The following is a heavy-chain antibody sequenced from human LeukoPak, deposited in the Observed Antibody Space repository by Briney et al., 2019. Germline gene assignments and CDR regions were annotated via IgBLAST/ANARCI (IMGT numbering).Heavy chain of an antibody. Sequence: GRSLRLSCAASGFTFSHYAMHWVRQAPGKGLEWVAVISYDGSHQYSADSVKGRLTISRDNSRHTLYLQMSSLRPEDTAVYYCARARNGTLKYWGQGTLVTVSS. CDR2: ISYDGSHQ. CDR3: ARARNGTLKY. CDR1: GFTFSHYA. V-gene: IGHV3-30*15. D-gene: IGHD1-26*01. J-gene: IGHJ4*02.